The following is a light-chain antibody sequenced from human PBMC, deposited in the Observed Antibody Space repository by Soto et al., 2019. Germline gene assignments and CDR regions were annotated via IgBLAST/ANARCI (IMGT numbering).Light chain of an antibody. J-gene: IGKJ1*01. CDR2: DAS. V-gene: IGKV1-5*01. CDR1: QTITTW. Sequence: PVTQSPPGLCSFVGGGVTLTFRASQTITTWMAWYQQKPGKAPKLLVYDASTLESGVPSRFSGSGSGTEFTLTISSLQPDDFATYYCQQCNTFWTCGQGNKVDIK. CDR3: QQCNTFWT.